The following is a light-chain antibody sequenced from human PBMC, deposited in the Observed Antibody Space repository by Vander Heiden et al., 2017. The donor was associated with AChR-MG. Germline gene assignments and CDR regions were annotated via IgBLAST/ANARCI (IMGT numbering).Light chain of an antibody. CDR1: QSVNSK. V-gene: IGKV3-15*01. CDR2: GAS. CDR3: QQYNTWPLT. Sequence: EMVMTQSPVTRPVSQGERAAIPCRASQSVNSKLAWYQQKPGQAPRLLMYGASTRATGIPARFSGSWSGTEFTLTISSLQSEDFAVYYCQQYNTWPLTFGGGTKVEIK. J-gene: IGKJ4*01.